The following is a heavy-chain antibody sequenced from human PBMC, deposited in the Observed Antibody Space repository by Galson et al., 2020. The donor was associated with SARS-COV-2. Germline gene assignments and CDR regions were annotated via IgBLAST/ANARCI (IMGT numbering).Heavy chain of an antibody. CDR1: GFTFSDYT. V-gene: IGHV3-21*01. Sequence: GESLKISCVAPGFTFSDYTMIWVRQAPGNGLEWVSSIFGSGSHRYYADSVKGRFTISRDSAKNSLYLQMNSLGADDTAVYYFARDLGPAPMIRWYFDLWGRGALVTVAS. CDR3: ARDLGPAPMIRWYFDL. J-gene: IGHJ2*01. CDR2: IFGSGSHR. D-gene: IGHD3-16*01.